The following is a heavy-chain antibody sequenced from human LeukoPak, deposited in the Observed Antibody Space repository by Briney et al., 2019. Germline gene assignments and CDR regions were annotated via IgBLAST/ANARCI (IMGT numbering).Heavy chain of an antibody. CDR3: ARAVRYSSSWPFDY. CDR1: GGSISSGDYY. Sequence: SETLSLTCTVSGGSISSGDYYWSWIRQPPGKGLEWIGEINHSGSTNYNPSLKSRVTISVDTSKNQFSLKLSSVTAADTAVYYCARAVRYSSSWPFDYWGQGTLVTVSS. CDR2: INHSGST. V-gene: IGHV4-39*07. D-gene: IGHD6-13*01. J-gene: IGHJ4*02.